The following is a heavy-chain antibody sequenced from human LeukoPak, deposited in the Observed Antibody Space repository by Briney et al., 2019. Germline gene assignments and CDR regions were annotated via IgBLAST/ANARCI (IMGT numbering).Heavy chain of an antibody. V-gene: IGHV3-23*01. J-gene: IGHJ4*02. Sequence: PGGSLRLSCAASGFTFSSYWMSWVRQVPGKGLEWVSGISASGGSTSYADSVKGRFTISRDNSKNTLYLQINSLRAEDTAVYYCATKGADGYSSSSFDYWGQGTLVTVSS. D-gene: IGHD6-13*01. CDR3: ATKGADGYSSSSFDY. CDR2: ISASGGST. CDR1: GFTFSSYW.